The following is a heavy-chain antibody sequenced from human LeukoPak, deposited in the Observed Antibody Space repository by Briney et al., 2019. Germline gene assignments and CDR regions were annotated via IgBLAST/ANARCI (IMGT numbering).Heavy chain of an antibody. D-gene: IGHD4-17*01. CDR3: ARVPSATVAFDI. CDR1: GYTFTSYD. CDR2: MNPNSGNT. V-gene: IGHV1-8*01. J-gene: IGHJ3*02. Sequence: ASVKVSCKASGYTFTSYDINWVRQATGQGLEWMGWMNPNSGNTGYAQKFQGRVTMTRNTSISTAYMELSSLRSEDTAVYYCARVPSATVAFDIWGQGTMVTVSS.